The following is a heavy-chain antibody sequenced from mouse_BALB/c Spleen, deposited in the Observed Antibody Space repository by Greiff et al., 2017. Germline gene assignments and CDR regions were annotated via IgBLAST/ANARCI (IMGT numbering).Heavy chain of an antibody. CDR3: AREGALFDY. J-gene: IGHJ2*01. CDR1: GFTFSSYA. CDR2: ISSGGST. Sequence: EVQLVESGGGLVKPGGSLKLSCAASGFTFSSYAMSWVRQTPEKRLEWVASISSGGSTYYPDSVKGRFTISRDNARNILYLQMSSLRSEDTAMYYCAREGALFDYWGQGTTLTVSS. V-gene: IGHV5-6-5*01.